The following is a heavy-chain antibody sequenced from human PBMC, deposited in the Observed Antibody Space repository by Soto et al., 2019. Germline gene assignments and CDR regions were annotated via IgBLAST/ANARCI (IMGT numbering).Heavy chain of an antibody. J-gene: IGHJ4*02. CDR3: ARAPNPLSSGYYYFDY. V-gene: IGHV1-69*13. CDR1: GGTFSSYA. D-gene: IGHD3-22*01. Sequence: GASVKVFSKASGGTFSSYAISWVRQAPGQGLEWKGGIIPIFGTANYAQKFQGRVTITADESTSTAYMELSSLRSEDTAVYYCARAPNPLSSGYYYFDYWGQGTLVTVSS. CDR2: IIPIFGTA.